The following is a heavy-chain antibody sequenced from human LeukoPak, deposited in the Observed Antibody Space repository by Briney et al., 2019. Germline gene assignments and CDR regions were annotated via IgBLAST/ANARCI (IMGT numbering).Heavy chain of an antibody. D-gene: IGHD1-26*01. J-gene: IGHJ6*02. Sequence: GGSLRLSCAASGFIFDNYAMHWVRQAPGKALEWVSLISGDGGGTYYADSVKGRFTISRDNSKNSLYLQMNSLRTEDTALYYGTKDRVGVGTVYWGQGTLVTVSSGMDVWGQGTTVTVSS. CDR1: GFIFDNYA. CDR2: ISGDGGGT. CDR3: TKDRVGVGTVYWGQGTLVTVSSGMDV. V-gene: IGHV3-43*02.